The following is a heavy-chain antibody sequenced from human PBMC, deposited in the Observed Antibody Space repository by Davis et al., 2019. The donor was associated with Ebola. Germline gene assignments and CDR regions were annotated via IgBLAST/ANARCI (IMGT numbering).Heavy chain of an antibody. CDR3: ARGSTTMIVVVFDY. Sequence: ASVKVSCKAFGGTFSSHATSWVRQAPGQGLEWMGIINPSGGSTSYAQKFQGRVTMTRDTSTSTVYMELSSLRSEDTAVYYCARGSTTMIVVVFDYWGQGTLVTVSS. D-gene: IGHD3-22*01. J-gene: IGHJ4*02. V-gene: IGHV1-46*03. CDR2: INPSGGST. CDR1: GGTFSSHA.